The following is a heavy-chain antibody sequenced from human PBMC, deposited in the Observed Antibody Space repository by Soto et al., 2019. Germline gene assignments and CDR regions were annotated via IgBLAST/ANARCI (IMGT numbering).Heavy chain of an antibody. CDR1: GGSISSGGYY. CDR3: ARVGIAAAGTPIDY. V-gene: IGHV4-31*03. CDR2: IYYSGST. J-gene: IGHJ4*02. D-gene: IGHD6-13*01. Sequence: SETLSLTCTVSGGSISSGGYYWSWIRQHPGKGLEWIGYIYYSGSTYYNPSLKSRVTISVDTSKNQSSLKLSSVTAADTAVYYCARVGIAAAGTPIDYWGQGTLVTVS.